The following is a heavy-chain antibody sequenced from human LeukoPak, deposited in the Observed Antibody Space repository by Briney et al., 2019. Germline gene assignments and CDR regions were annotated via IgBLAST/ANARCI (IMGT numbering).Heavy chain of an antibody. CDR1: GYTFTSYD. Sequence: ASVKVSCKDSGYTFTSYDINWVRQATGQGLEWMGWMNPNSGNTGYAQKFQGRVTMTRNTSISTAYMELSSLRSEDTAVYYCARGGDDSSGYYYGNAFDIWGQGTMVTVSS. CDR3: ARGGDDSSGYYYGNAFDI. CDR2: MNPNSGNT. J-gene: IGHJ3*02. D-gene: IGHD3-22*01. V-gene: IGHV1-8*01.